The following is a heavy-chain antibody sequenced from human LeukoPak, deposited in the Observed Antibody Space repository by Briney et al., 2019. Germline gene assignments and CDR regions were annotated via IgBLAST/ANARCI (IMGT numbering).Heavy chain of an antibody. J-gene: IGHJ4*02. CDR1: GFTFSSYW. D-gene: IGHD4-23*01. CDR3: ARGRPHGNDY. Sequence: GGSLRLSCAASGFTFSSYWMNWVRQAPGKGLVWVSRIASDGSSTTYADSVKGRFSISRDNAKNTLYLQMNSLRVEDTAVYYCARGRPHGNDYWGQGTLVTVPS. CDR2: IASDGSST. V-gene: IGHV3-74*01.